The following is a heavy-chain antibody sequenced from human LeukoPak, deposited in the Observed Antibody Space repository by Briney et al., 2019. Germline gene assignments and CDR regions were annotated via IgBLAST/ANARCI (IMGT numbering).Heavy chain of an antibody. CDR3: ARDRGYDYVWGSYPSDY. CDR2: IKQDGSEK. J-gene: IGHJ4*02. Sequence: GGSLRLSCAASGFTFSSYWMSWVRQAPGKGLEWVANIKQDGSEKYYVDSVKGRFAISRDNAKNSLYLQMNSLRAEDTAVYYCARDRGYDYVWGSYPSDYWGQGTLVTVSS. D-gene: IGHD3-16*02. V-gene: IGHV3-7*01. CDR1: GFTFSSYW.